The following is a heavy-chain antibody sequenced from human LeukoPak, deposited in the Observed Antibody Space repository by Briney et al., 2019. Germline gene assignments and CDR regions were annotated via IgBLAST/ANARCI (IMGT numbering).Heavy chain of an antibody. CDR3: AITWGDFDY. Sequence: GGSLRLSCAVSGLTFSSSWMDWVRQAPGKGLEWVASINPDGNKKYSADSVKGRFTISRDNSKNTLYLQMNSLRAEDTAVYYCAITWGDFDYWGQGTLVTVSS. D-gene: IGHD3-16*01. CDR2: INPDGNKK. J-gene: IGHJ4*02. CDR1: GLTFSSSW. V-gene: IGHV3-7*03.